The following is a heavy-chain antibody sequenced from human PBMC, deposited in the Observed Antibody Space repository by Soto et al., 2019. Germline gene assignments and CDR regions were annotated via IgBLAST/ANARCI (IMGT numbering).Heavy chain of an antibody. J-gene: IGHJ5*02. CDR2: ISATGGGT. CDR1: GFKFSNYA. CDR3: AKDLTRQLAYWLDP. Sequence: PGGSLRLSCAASGFKFSNYAMSWVRQAPGKGLEWVSLISATGGGTYYADSVKGRFTISRDNSHNTLYLQVHSLTAEDTAVYYCAKDLTRQLAYWLDPWGQGTQVTVSS. V-gene: IGHV3-23*01. D-gene: IGHD6-6*01.